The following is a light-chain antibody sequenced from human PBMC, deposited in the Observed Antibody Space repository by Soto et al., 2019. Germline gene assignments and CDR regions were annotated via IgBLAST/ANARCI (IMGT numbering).Light chain of an antibody. V-gene: IGLV2-14*01. CDR3: TAYAGGNTLV. CDR2: AVT. Sequence: QSVLTQPASVSGSPGQSITISCTGTSGSVGTFNFVSWYQQHPGKAPRLLIYAVTDRPSGVSSRFSGSKSGNTAYLTISGLQAEDEADYYCTAYAGGNTLVFGGGTKLTVL. CDR1: SGSVGTFNF. J-gene: IGLJ3*02.